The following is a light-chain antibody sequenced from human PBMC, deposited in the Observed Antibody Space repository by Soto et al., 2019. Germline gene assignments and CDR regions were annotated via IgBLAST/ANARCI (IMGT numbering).Light chain of an antibody. V-gene: IGLV1-51*01. Sequence: QSVLTQPPSVSAAPGQKVTISCSGSSSNIRSNYVSWYQQLPGTAPKLLIYDNNKRPSGIPDRFSGSKSGTSATLGITGLQTGDEADYYCGTWDSSLSAYVFGTGTKVTVL. CDR2: DNN. CDR1: SSNIRSNY. CDR3: GTWDSSLSAYV. J-gene: IGLJ1*01.